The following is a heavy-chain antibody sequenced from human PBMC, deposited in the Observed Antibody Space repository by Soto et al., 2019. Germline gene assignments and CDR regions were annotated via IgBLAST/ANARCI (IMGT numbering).Heavy chain of an antibody. CDR3: ANVTRKGSAIDFDY. J-gene: IGHJ4*02. CDR2: VNPNNGDT. Sequence: QVQLVQSGAELKKPGASVKVSCKASGYTFSNYDMNWVRQATGQGPEWIGWVNPNNGDTGYAQKFQGRVTLTTDISTTTACMEMTSLRSEDTAIYYCANVTRKGSAIDFDYWGQGTLITVSS. V-gene: IGHV1-8*01. D-gene: IGHD3-10*01. CDR1: GYTFSNYD.